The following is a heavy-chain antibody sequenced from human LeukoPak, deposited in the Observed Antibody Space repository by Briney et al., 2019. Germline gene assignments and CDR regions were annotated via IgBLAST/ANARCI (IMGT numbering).Heavy chain of an antibody. CDR2: INPDGSYT. CDR1: GFTLSVHW. V-gene: IGHV3-74*01. Sequence: GGSLRLSCAASGFTLSVHWMYWIRQDPGKGLVGVSRINPDGSYTNYADSVKGRFTISRDNAKSTLYLQMDSLRAEDTAVYYCGGSAAHYYYMDVWGKGTTVTVSS. J-gene: IGHJ6*03. CDR3: GGSAAHYYYMDV. D-gene: IGHD2-2*01.